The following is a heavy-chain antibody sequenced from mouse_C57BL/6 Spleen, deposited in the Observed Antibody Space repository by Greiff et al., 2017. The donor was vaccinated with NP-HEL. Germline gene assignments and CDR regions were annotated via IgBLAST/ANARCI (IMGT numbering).Heavy chain of an antibody. V-gene: IGHV1-22*01. CDR3: ARGGNWDPFAY. J-gene: IGHJ3*01. D-gene: IGHD4-1*01. CDR2: INPNNGGT. Sequence: EVQLQESGPELVKPGASVKMSCKASGYTFTDYNMHWVKQSHGKSLEWIGYINPNNGGTSYNQKFKGKATLTVNKSSSTAYMELRSLTSEDSAVYYCARGGNWDPFAYWGQGTLVTVSA. CDR1: GYTFTDYN.